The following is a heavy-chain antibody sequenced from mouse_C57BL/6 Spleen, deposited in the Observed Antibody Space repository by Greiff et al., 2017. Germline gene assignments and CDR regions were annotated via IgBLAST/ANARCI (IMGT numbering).Heavy chain of an antibody. D-gene: IGHD2-12*01. CDR3: ARWEGCYYCFAY. CDR2: INPGSGGT. CDR1: GYAFTNYL. V-gene: IGHV1-54*01. Sequence: QVQLQQSGAELVRPGTSVKVSCKASGYAFTNYLIEWVKQRPGQGLEWIGVINPGSGGTNYNEKFKGKATLTAEKSSSTAYMQLSSLTSEDSAVYFCARWEGCYYCFAYWGQGTLVTVSA. J-gene: IGHJ3*01.